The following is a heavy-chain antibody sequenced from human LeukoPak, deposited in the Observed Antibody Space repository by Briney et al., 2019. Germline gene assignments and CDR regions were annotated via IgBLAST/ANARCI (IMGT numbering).Heavy chain of an antibody. CDR2: INPNSGGT. V-gene: IGHV1-2*02. J-gene: IGHJ4*02. Sequence: ASVTVSCKASGYTFTVYYMHWVRQAPGQGLEWMGWINPNSGGTNYAQKFQGRVTMTRDTSISTAYMELSRLRSDDTAVYYCARDFAPQRITMIVVAKAPDYWGQGTLVTVSS. CDR1: GYTFTVYY. CDR3: ARDFAPQRITMIVVAKAPDY. D-gene: IGHD3-22*01.